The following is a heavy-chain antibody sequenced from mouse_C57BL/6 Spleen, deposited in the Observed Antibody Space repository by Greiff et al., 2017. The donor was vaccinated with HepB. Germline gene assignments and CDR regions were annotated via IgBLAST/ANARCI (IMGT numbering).Heavy chain of an antibody. CDR3: ARAYYSNYVFAY. Sequence: QVHVKQPGAELVMPGASVKLSCKASGYTFTSYWMHWVKQRPGQGLEWIGEIDPSDSYTNYNQKFKGKSTLTVDKSSSTAYMQLSSLTSEDSAVYYCARAYYSNYVFAYWGQGTLVTVSA. CDR2: IDPSDSYT. CDR1: GYTFTSYW. J-gene: IGHJ3*01. D-gene: IGHD2-5*01. V-gene: IGHV1-69*01.